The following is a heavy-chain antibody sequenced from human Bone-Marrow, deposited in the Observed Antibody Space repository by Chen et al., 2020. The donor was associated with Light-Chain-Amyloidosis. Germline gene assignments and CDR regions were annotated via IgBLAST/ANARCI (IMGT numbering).Heavy chain of an antibody. V-gene: IGHV3-9*01. J-gene: IGHJ6*02. CDR2: ILWDSGVK. Sequence: EEHLVESGGGLVQPGRSLRLSCEASGFTFDDYAMHWVRQAPGKGLEWGFGILWDSGVKGYVDSVRGRFNISRDGVKNSLYLQMNSLRPEDTALYYCAKDKGGSMGFGMDVWGQGTTVIVSS. D-gene: IGHD3-10*01. CDR3: AKDKGGSMGFGMDV. CDR1: GFTFDDYA.